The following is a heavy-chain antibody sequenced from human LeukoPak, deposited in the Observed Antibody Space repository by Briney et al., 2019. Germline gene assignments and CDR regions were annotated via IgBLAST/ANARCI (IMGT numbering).Heavy chain of an antibody. CDR3: TRQVGDYNDY. J-gene: IGHJ4*02. V-gene: IGHV4-61*02. CDR1: GGSISSGSYY. CDR2: IYTSGST. Sequence: PSETLSLTCTVSGGSISSGSYYWSWIRQPAGKGLEWIGRIYTSGSTNYNPSLKSRVTISVDTSKNQFSLKLSSVTAADTAVYYCTRQVGDYNDYWGQGTLVTVSS. D-gene: IGHD1-26*01.